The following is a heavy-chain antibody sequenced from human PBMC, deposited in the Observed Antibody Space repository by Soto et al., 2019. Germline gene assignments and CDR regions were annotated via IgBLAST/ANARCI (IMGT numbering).Heavy chain of an antibody. V-gene: IGHV4-59*01. Sequence: QVQLQESGPGLVKPSETLSLNCSVSGASISRNYWSWIRQSPGRGLEWIAYFYNSGSTNYNPSLKSRVTMSLDMSKNPFSLKLTSVTTADTAVYYCARTDIGGFDYWGQGILVTVSS. D-gene: IGHD5-12*01. CDR1: GASISRNY. CDR2: FYNSGST. J-gene: IGHJ4*02. CDR3: ARTDIGGFDY.